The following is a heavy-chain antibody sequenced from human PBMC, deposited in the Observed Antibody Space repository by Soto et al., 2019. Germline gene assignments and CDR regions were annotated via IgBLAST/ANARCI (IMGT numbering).Heavy chain of an antibody. D-gene: IGHD3-3*01. CDR1: AHSFTGHY. V-gene: IGHV1-2*02. CDR2: TDPKIGDT. CDR3: SRHYGKSGYGYCVP. J-gene: IGHJ5*02. Sequence: ASVKASCKASAHSFTGHYLHWERQAPGEGLEWMGWTDPKIGDTNYARKSKDRVTMTSVASSSTAYLDLNSLRSDDTAVYYCSRHYGKSGYGYCVPWG.